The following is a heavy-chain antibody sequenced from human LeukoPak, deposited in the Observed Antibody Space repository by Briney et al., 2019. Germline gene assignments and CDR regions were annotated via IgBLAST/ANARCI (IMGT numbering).Heavy chain of an antibody. CDR3: ATSEGLFTMIVGEKNDAFDI. CDR2: FDPEDGET. D-gene: IGHD3-22*01. Sequence: ASVKVSCTVSGYTLTELSMHWVRQAPGKGLEWMGGFDPEDGETIYAQKFQGRVTMTEDTSTDTAYMELSSLRSEDTAVYYCATSEGLFTMIVGEKNDAFDIWGQGTMVTVSS. V-gene: IGHV1-24*01. J-gene: IGHJ3*02. CDR1: GYTLTELS.